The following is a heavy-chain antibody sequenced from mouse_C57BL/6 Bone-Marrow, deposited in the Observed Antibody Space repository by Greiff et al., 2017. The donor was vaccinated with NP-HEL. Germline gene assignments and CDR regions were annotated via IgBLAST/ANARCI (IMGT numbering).Heavy chain of an antibody. J-gene: IGHJ2*01. CDR1: GYTFTSYW. Sequence: VQLQQPGAELVKPGASVKMSCKASGYTFTSYWITWVKQRPGQGLEWIGDIYPGSGSTNYNEKFKSKATLTVDTSSSTAYMQLSSLTSEDSAVDYCSRSGITTVVADYWGQGTTLTVSS. CDR3: SRSGITTVVADY. CDR2: IYPGSGST. V-gene: IGHV1-55*01. D-gene: IGHD1-1*01.